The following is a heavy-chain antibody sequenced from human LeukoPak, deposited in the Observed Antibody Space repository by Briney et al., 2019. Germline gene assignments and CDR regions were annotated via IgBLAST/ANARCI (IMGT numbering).Heavy chain of an antibody. Sequence: ASVKVSCKASGYTFTSYDINWVRQATGQGLEWMGWMNPNSGNTGYAQKFQGRVTMTRNTSISTAYMELRSLRSEDTAVYYCARVYSSSWYYYYGMDVWGQGTTVTVSS. CDR1: GYTFTSYD. V-gene: IGHV1-8*01. J-gene: IGHJ6*02. CDR3: ARVYSSSWYYYYGMDV. D-gene: IGHD6-13*01. CDR2: MNPNSGNT.